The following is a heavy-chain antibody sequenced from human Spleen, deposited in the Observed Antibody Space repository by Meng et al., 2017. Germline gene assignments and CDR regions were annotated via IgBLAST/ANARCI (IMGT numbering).Heavy chain of an antibody. D-gene: IGHD2-2*02. CDR3: ARVRRGYCSSTSCYIGDY. CDR1: GFTVSTNY. J-gene: IGHJ4*02. CDR2: IYRDGRT. Sequence: LSLTCAVSGFTVSTNYMSWVRQAPGKGLEWVSVIYRDGRTYYADSVKGRFTISRDNSKNTLYLQMNSLRAEDTAVYYCARVRRGYCSSTSCYIGDYWGQGTLVTVSS. V-gene: IGHV3-53*01.